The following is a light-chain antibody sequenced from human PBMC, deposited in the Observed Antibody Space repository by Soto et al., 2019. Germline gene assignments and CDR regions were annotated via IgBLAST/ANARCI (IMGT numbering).Light chain of an antibody. CDR2: RNN. J-gene: IGLJ2*01. Sequence: QSVLTQPPSASGTHGQRVTISCSGSSSNIGKNTLNWYQQLPGTAPKLLIYRNNQRPSGVPDRFSGSKSGTSASLTISGLQSDDEADYYCAAWDDGLIGSVAFGGGTKVTVL. CDR1: SSNIGKNT. V-gene: IGLV1-44*01. CDR3: AAWDDGLIGSVA.